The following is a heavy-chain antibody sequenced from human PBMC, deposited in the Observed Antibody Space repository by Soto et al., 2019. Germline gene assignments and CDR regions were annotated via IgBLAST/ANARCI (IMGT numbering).Heavy chain of an antibody. J-gene: IGHJ6*02. CDR2: INGYTGNT. D-gene: IGHD3-16*01. V-gene: IGHV1-18*01. Sequence: QVQLVQSGAEVKKPGASVKVSCKASGYTFTSYGFSWVRQAPGQGLEWMGWINGYTGNTHYAQKFQGRVTMTTDTSRSTAYRGLWTLISVDTAVYYCARSWVTGKGGIDVWGQGITVTVSS. CDR3: ARSWVTGKGGIDV. CDR1: GYTFTSYG.